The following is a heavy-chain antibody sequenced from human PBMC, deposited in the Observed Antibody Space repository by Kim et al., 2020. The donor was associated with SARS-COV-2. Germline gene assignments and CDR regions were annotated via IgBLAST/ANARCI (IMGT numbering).Heavy chain of an antibody. D-gene: IGHD1-1*01. CDR3: AREGATTGTTRKDYYSGLDV. J-gene: IGHJ6*02. Sequence: GGSLRLSCAASGFIFSSYSMNWVRQAPGKGLEWVSFISSSSSYIYYADSVKGRFTISRDNAKNSLYLQMNSLRAEDTALYYCAREGATTGTTRKDYYSGLDVWGLGTTVTVSS. V-gene: IGHV3-21*04. CDR1: GFIFSSYS. CDR2: ISSSSSYI.